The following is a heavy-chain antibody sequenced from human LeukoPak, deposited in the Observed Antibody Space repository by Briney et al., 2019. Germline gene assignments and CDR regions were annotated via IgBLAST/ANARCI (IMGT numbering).Heavy chain of an antibody. CDR3: ARDDSIVGVDY. D-gene: IGHD3-22*01. J-gene: IGHJ4*02. Sequence: ASVKVSCKASGYTFTSYGISWVRQAPGQGLEWMGIINPSGGSTSYAQKFQGRVTMTRDTSTSTVYMELSSLRSEDTAVYYCARDDSIVGVDYWGQGTLVTVSS. CDR2: INPSGGST. CDR1: GYTFTSYG. V-gene: IGHV1-46*01.